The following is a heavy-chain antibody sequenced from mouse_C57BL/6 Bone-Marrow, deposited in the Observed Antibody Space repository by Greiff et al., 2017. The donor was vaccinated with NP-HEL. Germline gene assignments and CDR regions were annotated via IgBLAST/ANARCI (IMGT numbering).Heavy chain of an antibody. CDR2: SRNKANDYTT. V-gene: IGHV7-1*01. J-gene: IGHJ4*01. Sequence: EVHLVESGGGLVQSGRSLRLSCATSGFTFSDFYMEWVRQAPGKGLEWIAASRNKANDYTTEYSASVEGRFIVSRDTSQSILYLQMNALRAEDTAIYYCARDVTTGGSSYAMDYWGQGTSVTVSS. CDR3: ARDVTTGGSSYAMDY. CDR1: GFTFSDFY. D-gene: IGHD1-1*01.